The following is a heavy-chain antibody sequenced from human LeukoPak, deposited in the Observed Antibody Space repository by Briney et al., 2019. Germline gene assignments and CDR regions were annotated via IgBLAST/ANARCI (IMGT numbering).Heavy chain of an antibody. D-gene: IGHD6-13*01. CDR2: ISSSGSTI. CDR1: GFTFSSYE. J-gene: IGHJ4*02. CDR3: ARGGTGYSSSWYRSFDY. V-gene: IGHV3-48*03. Sequence: GGSLRLSCAASGFTFSSYEMNWVRQAPGKGLEWVSYISSSGSTIYYADSVKGRFTISRDNAKNSLYLQMNSLRAEDTAVYYRARGGTGYSSSWYRSFDYWGQGTLVTVSS.